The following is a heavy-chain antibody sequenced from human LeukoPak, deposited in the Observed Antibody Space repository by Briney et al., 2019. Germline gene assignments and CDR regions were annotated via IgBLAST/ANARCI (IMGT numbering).Heavy chain of an antibody. CDR2: ISGSGDNT. V-gene: IGHV3-23*01. J-gene: IGHJ4*02. CDR3: AKLAPRGYETGLLDH. Sequence: PGGSLRLSCAASGFTFSSYAISWVRQAPGKGLEWVSAISGSGDNTYYADSVRGRFTISRDNSKNTLYLQMNSLRAEDTAVYYCAKLAPRGYETGLLDHWGQGTQVTVSS. CDR1: GFTFSSYA. D-gene: IGHD1-1*01.